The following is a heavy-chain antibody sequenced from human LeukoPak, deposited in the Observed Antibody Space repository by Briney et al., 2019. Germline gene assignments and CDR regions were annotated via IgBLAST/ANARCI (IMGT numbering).Heavy chain of an antibody. D-gene: IGHD1-7*01. Sequence: GGSLRLSCAASGFSFSSYSMNWVRQAPGKGLEWVSSISSSSSYIYYADSVKGRFTISRDNAKNSLYLQMNSLRAEDTAVYYRARDLNWNYVPWGQGTLVTVSS. V-gene: IGHV3-21*01. CDR3: ARDLNWNYVP. J-gene: IGHJ5*02. CDR1: GFSFSSYS. CDR2: ISSSSSYI.